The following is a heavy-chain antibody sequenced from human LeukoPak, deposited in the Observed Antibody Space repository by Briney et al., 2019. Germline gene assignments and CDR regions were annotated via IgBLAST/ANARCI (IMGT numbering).Heavy chain of an antibody. CDR3: VRATPSPDVDTPMVYDY. V-gene: IGHV3-30*04. J-gene: IGHJ4*02. CDR2: ISYDGSNK. Sequence: GGSLRLSCAASGFTFSNYAMHWVRQAPCKGLEWVAVISYDGSNKYYADSVKGRFTISRDNSKNTLYLQMNSLRTEDTAVYYCVRATPSPDVDTPMVYDYWGQGTLVTVSS. CDR1: GFTFSNYA. D-gene: IGHD5-18*01.